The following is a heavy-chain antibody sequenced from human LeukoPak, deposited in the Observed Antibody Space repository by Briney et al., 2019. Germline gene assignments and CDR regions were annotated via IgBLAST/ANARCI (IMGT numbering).Heavy chain of an antibody. D-gene: IGHD3-22*01. Sequence: GASVKVSCKASGYTFTSYVISWGRQAPGQGREWRGWISAYNGNTNYAQKLQGRVTMTTDTTTSTVYMELRRLRSDETDVYYCARDTVYYYDSSGYYGGSDYWGQGTLVTVSS. CDR3: ARDTVYYYDSSGYYGGSDY. CDR2: ISAYNGNT. J-gene: IGHJ4*02. V-gene: IGHV1-18*01. CDR1: GYTFTSYV.